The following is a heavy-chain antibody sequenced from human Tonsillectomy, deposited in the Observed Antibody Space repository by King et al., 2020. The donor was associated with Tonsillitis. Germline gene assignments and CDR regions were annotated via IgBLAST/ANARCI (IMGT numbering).Heavy chain of an antibody. Sequence: QLVQSGAEVKKPGESLKISCKGSGYSFSTYWIGWVRQMPGKGLEWMGIIFPGDSDTRYSPSFQGQVTISADKSINNAYLQWSSLKASDTAIYYCARLDNYGDYVAWFDPWGQGTLVTVSS. CDR2: IFPGDSDT. CDR1: GYSFSTYW. J-gene: IGHJ5*02. V-gene: IGHV5-51*03. D-gene: IGHD4-17*01. CDR3: ARLDNYGDYVAWFDP.